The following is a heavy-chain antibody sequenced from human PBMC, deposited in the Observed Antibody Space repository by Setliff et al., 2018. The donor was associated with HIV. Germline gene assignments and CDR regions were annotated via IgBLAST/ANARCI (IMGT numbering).Heavy chain of an antibody. CDR3: ARGYLISGTQKSYYMDV. CDR1: GYSFTSYY. Sequence: GASVKVSCKASGYSFTSYYMHWVRQAPGQGLEWMGIINPTGGSTTYAQKFQGRVTITRNTSINTAYMELSSLRSEDTAVYYCARGYLISGTQKSYYMDVWGKGTTVTVSS. V-gene: IGHV1-46*01. CDR2: INPTGGST. J-gene: IGHJ6*03. D-gene: IGHD1-26*01.